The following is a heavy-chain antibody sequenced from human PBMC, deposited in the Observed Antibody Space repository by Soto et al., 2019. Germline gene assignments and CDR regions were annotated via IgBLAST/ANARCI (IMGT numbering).Heavy chain of an antibody. Sequence: GGSLRLSCAASGFTFRGFGLTWVTQAPGKGLEWVSAISGSGGSTYYADSVKGRFTISRDNSKNMLYLQMNSLRAVDTAVYYCTLNIVATYFDYWGQGTLVTSPQ. D-gene: IGHD5-12*01. J-gene: IGHJ4*02. CDR1: GFTFRGFG. CDR2: ISGSGGST. V-gene: IGHV3-23*01. CDR3: TLNIVATYFDY.